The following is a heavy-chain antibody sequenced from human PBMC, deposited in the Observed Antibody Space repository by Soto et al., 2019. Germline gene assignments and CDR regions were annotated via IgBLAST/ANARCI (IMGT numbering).Heavy chain of an antibody. V-gene: IGHV3-7*03. CDR3: ARPKFPRITIFGVAHDY. J-gene: IGHJ4*02. CDR2: IKQDGSEK. CDR1: GFTFSSYW. D-gene: IGHD3-3*01. Sequence: EVQLVESGGGLVQPGGSLRLSCAASGFTFSSYWMSWVRQAPGKGLEWVANIKQDGSEKYYVDSVKGRFTISRDNAKNSLYLQMNSLRAEDTAVYYCARPKFPRITIFGVAHDYWGQGTLVTVSS.